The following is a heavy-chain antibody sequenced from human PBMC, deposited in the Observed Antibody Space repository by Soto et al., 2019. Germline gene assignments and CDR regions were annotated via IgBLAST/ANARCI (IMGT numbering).Heavy chain of an antibody. V-gene: IGHV4-59*01. CDR1: GGSISSYY. Sequence: QVQLQESGPGLVKPSETLSLTCTVSGGSISSYYWSWIRQPPGKGLEWIGYIYYTGSTNYNPSLKSRVTISVDTSKNQFSLKLTSVTAADTAIYYCATSGYNPKQAFDLWGQGTTVTVSS. J-gene: IGHJ3*01. CDR2: IYYTGST. D-gene: IGHD5-12*01. CDR3: ATSGYNPKQAFDL.